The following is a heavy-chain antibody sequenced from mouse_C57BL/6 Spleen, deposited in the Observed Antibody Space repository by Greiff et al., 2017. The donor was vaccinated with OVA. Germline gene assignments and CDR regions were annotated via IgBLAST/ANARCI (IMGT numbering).Heavy chain of an antibody. Sequence: QVQLQQPGAELVKPGASVKMSCKASGYTFTSYWITWVKQRPGQGLEWIGDIYPGSGSTNYNEQFKSKATLTVDTSSSTAYMQLSSLTSEDSAVYYGARCYDYDRGFAYWGQGTLGTVSA. CDR2: IYPGSGST. CDR3: ARCYDYDRGFAY. CDR1: GYTFTSYW. D-gene: IGHD2-4*01. J-gene: IGHJ3*01. V-gene: IGHV1-55*01.